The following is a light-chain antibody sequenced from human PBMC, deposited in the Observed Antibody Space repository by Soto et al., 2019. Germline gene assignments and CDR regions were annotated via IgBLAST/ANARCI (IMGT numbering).Light chain of an antibody. Sequence: QLVLTQSPSASASLGASVNITCTLSSGHSTYAIAWHQLQPEKGPRYLMKLNNEGRHANGDGIPARFSGSSSGAERYLTISNLLFEDEAVYYCQTWDTDIPVFGGGTKLTVL. CDR1: SGHSTYA. V-gene: IGLV4-69*01. J-gene: IGLJ3*02. CDR2: LNNEGRH. CDR3: QTWDTDIPV.